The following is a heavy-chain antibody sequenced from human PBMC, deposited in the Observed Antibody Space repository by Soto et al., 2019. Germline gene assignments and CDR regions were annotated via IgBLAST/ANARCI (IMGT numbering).Heavy chain of an antibody. CDR1: GYTFTSYG. Sequence: QVQLVQSGAEVKKPGASVKVSCKASGYTFTSYGISWVRQAPGQGLEWMGWISAYNGNTNYAQKLQGRLTMTTDTSTSTAYMELRSLRSDDTAVYYCARHCKGGGCYYVEDYYYYIDVWGKGTTVTVSS. D-gene: IGHD2-15*01. J-gene: IGHJ6*03. V-gene: IGHV1-18*01. CDR2: ISAYNGNT. CDR3: ARHCKGGGCYYVEDYYYYIDV.